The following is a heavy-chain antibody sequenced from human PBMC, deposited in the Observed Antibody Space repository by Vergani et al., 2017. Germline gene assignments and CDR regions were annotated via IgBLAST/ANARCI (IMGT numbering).Heavy chain of an antibody. J-gene: IGHJ4*02. Sequence: EVQLVESGGGLVQPGRSLRLSCAVSGFTFDDYAMHWVRHAPGKGLEWVSGISWNSGSIGYADSVKGRVTISRDNAKNSLYLQMNSLRAEDTALYYCAKDVRPIDQCSGGRCCHEGYFDYWGQGTLVTGSS. CDR2: ISWNSGSI. D-gene: IGHD2-15*01. CDR3: AKDVRPIDQCSGGRCCHEGYFDY. CDR1: GFTFDDYA. V-gene: IGHV3-9*01.